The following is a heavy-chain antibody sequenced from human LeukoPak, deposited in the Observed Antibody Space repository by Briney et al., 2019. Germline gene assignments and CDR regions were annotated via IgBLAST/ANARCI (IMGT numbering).Heavy chain of an antibody. CDR3: AKVPYENYYYYMDV. CDR1: GFTFSNYG. J-gene: IGHJ6*03. D-gene: IGHD3-22*01. Sequence: PGGSLRLSCAASGFTFSNYGMTWVRQAPGKGLEWVSAISGSGGITHYADSVKGRFTISRDNSKNTLYMQMNSLRAEDTAVYYCAKVPYENYYYYMDVWGKGTTVTVSS. V-gene: IGHV3-23*01. CDR2: ISGSGGIT.